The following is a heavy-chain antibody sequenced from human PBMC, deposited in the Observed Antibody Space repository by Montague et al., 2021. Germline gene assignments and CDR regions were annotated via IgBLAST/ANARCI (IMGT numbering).Heavy chain of an antibody. CDR1: GDSLSSVGYS. CDR3: ARGRLATEDFDY. Sequence: TLSLTCTVSGDSLSSVGYSWTWIRQPPGKGLEWIGYIYYSGSSYYNPSLTSRVTISVDTSKNHFSLRLTSVTAADTAVYYCARGRLATEDFDYWGQGTLVTVSS. CDR2: IYYSGSS. J-gene: IGHJ4*02. V-gene: IGHV4-31*03. D-gene: IGHD6-13*01.